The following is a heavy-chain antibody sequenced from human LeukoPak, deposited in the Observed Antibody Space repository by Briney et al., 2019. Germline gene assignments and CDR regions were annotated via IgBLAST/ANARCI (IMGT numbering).Heavy chain of an antibody. CDR1: GYTLTELS. Sequence: ASVKVSCKVSGYTLTELSMHWVRQAPGKGLEWMGGFDPEDGETIYAQKFQGRVTMTEDTSTDTAYMELSSLRSEDTAVYYCARAPMVRGSRRNNIANWFDPWGQGTLVTVSS. V-gene: IGHV1-24*01. CDR3: ARAPMVRGSRRNNIANWFDP. J-gene: IGHJ5*02. CDR2: FDPEDGET. D-gene: IGHD3-10*01.